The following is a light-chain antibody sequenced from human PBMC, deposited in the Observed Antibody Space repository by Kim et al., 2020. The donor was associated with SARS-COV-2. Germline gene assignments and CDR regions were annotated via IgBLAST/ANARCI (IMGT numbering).Light chain of an antibody. J-gene: IGLJ2*01. CDR1: SSDVGGFNF. CDR2: DVS. V-gene: IGLV2-8*01. Sequence: QSALTQPPSASGSPGQSVTISCTGTSSDVGGFNFVSWYQQHPGKAPKLMIYDVSKRPSGVPDRFSGSKSGNTASLTVSGLQAEDEADYYCSSYVGSDKLIFGGGTQLTVL. CDR3: SSYVGSDKLI.